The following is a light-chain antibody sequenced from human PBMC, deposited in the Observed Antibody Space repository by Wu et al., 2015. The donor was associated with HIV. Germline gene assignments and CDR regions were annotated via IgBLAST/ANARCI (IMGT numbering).Light chain of an antibody. Sequence: EIVLTQSPGTLSLSPGERANLSCRASQSVSSSYLAWYQQKPGQAPRLLIYGASTRATGIPARFSGSGSGTEFTLTISSLQSEDFAVYYCQQYNNWPPSYSFGQGTKLEIK. V-gene: IGKV3-15*01. CDR3: QQYNNWPPSYS. CDR1: QSVSSSY. J-gene: IGKJ2*03. CDR2: GAS.